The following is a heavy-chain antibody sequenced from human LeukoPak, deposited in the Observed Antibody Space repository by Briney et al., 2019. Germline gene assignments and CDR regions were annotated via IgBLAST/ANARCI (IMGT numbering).Heavy chain of an antibody. V-gene: IGHV3-53*01. D-gene: IGHD3-22*01. CDR3: ARGDDSGYYDYFDY. Sequence: GGSLRLSCAASGFTVDSNYLSWVRQAPGKGLEWVSTIYTGGNTYYAASVKGRFTISRDFSKNTVFLHMNSLRAEDTAMYYCARGDDSGYYDYFDYWAREPWSPSPQ. J-gene: IGHJ4*02. CDR2: IYTGGNT. CDR1: GFTVDSNY.